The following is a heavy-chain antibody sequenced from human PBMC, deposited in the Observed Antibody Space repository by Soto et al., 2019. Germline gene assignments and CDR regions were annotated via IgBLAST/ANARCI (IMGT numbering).Heavy chain of an antibody. CDR3: AREPISTPRGVTQVDP. Sequence: QVRLQESGPGLVRPSQTLSLTCNVSGAPISSGGFYWSWIRQHPGKGPEWIGYIYNSGTTFYNPSLGSRVTMSLDAAKNHFSLVLRSVTVADTAVYYCAREPISTPRGVTQVDPWGQRTQVTVAS. CDR1: GAPISSGGFY. D-gene: IGHD3-10*01. CDR2: IYNSGTT. J-gene: IGHJ5*02. V-gene: IGHV4-31*03.